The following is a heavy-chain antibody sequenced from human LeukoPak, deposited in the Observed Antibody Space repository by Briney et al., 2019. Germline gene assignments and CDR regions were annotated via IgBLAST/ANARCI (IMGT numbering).Heavy chain of an antibody. CDR2: ISAHSGNT. CDR1: GGTFSSYA. V-gene: IGHV1-18*01. D-gene: IGHD1-26*01. J-gene: IGHJ4*02. CDR3: ARDLGRRESGTYMFDF. Sequence: ASVKVSCKASGGTFSSYAISWVRQAPGQGLEWMGWISAHSGNTNYAQKVQGRVTMATDTSTSTGYMELRSLRSDDTAVYYCARDLGRRESGTYMFDFWGQGTLVTVSS.